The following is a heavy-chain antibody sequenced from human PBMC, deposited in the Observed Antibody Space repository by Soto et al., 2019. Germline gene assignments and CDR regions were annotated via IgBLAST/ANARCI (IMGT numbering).Heavy chain of an antibody. D-gene: IGHD3-3*01. CDR1: GGSISSYY. V-gene: IGHV4-59*12. J-gene: IGHJ4*02. Sequence: SETLSLTCTVSGGSISSYYWSWVREPRVNGLEWIGYIYYSGSTNYNPSPKSRVSLSVDTSKNQFSLKLTSVTAADRAVYYCARGVDSWSGYLFWGQGTPVTVSS. CDR2: IYYSGST. CDR3: ARGVDSWSGYLF.